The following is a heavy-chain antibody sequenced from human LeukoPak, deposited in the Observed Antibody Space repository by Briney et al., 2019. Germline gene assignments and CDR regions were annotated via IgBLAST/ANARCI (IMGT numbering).Heavy chain of an antibody. J-gene: IGHJ6*04. V-gene: IGHV3-23*01. CDR2: ISGSGGST. D-gene: IGHD3-10*01. CDR1: GFTFSSYA. CDR3: AKERSYYGSGSPDV. Sequence: GGSLRLSCAASGFTFSSYAMSWVRQAPGKGLGWVSAISGSGGSTYYADSVKGRFTISRDNSKNTLYLQMNSLRAEDTAVYYCAKERSYYGSGSPDVWGKGTTVTVSS.